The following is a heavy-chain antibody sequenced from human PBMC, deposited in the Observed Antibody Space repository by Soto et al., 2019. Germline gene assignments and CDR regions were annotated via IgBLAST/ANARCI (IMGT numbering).Heavy chain of an antibody. D-gene: IGHD5-18*01. Sequence: QVQLVESGGGVVQPGRSLRLSCAASGFTFSSYGMHWVRQAPGKGLEWVAVIWYDGSNKYYADSVKGRFTISRDNSKNTLYLQINGRRAEDTAVYYCARDSLRGYGEDDIWGQGTMVTVSS. CDR3: ARDSLRGYGEDDI. CDR1: GFTFSSYG. CDR2: IWYDGSNK. J-gene: IGHJ3*02. V-gene: IGHV3-33*01.